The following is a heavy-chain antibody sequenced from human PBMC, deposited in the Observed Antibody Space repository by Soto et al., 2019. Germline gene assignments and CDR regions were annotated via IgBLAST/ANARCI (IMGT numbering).Heavy chain of an antibody. V-gene: IGHV1-69*13. Sequence: ASVKVSCNASGGTFSSYAISWVRQAPGQGLEWMGGIIPIFGTANYAQKFQGRVTITADESTSTAYMELSSLRSEDTAVYYCARDNVLRFLERPGAGYYYGMDVWGQGTTVTVSS. D-gene: IGHD3-3*01. CDR1: GGTFSSYA. CDR3: ARDNVLRFLERPGAGYYYGMDV. J-gene: IGHJ6*02. CDR2: IIPIFGTA.